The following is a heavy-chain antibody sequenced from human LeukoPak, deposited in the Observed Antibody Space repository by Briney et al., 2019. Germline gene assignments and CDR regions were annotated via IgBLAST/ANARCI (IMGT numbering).Heavy chain of an antibody. CDR3: ARHRYLYSDL. CDR2: IKEDGSDK. J-gene: IGHJ4*02. CDR1: GFTFGLHY. V-gene: IGHV3-7*01. Sequence: GSLRLSCAASGFTFGLHYMGWVRQTPGKGLEWVANIKEDGSDKFYVDSVKGRFTISRDNAKNSVYLQMNSLRAEDTAVYYCARHRYLYSDLRGQGTLVTVSS. D-gene: IGHD1-1*01.